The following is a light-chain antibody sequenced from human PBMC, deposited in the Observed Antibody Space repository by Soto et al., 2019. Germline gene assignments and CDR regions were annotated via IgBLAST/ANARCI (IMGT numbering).Light chain of an antibody. Sequence: EIVLTQSPGTLSLSPGERATLSCRASQSVSSNYLAWYQRKPGQAPRLLIYGASSRAIDIPNRFSGSGSGTDFTLTITRLEPEDFAVYYCQQYSSSPPTFGQGTKVE. CDR3: QQYSSSPPT. V-gene: IGKV3-20*01. CDR1: QSVSSNY. CDR2: GAS. J-gene: IGKJ1*01.